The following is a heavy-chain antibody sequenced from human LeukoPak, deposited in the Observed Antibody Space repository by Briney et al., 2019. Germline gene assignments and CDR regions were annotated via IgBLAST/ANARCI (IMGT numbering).Heavy chain of an antibody. J-gene: IGHJ2*01. CDR3: VAEEVTIGGGIMLSVSSASN. Sequence: GGSLRLSCAASGFTFSDHWMAWVRQAPGKGLEWVANINEDGATKNYVDSVKGRFTISRDSAKNSLHLQMNSLRGEDTALYYCVAEEVTIGGGIMLSVSSASNRGR. CDR2: INEDGATK. CDR1: GFTFSDHW. D-gene: IGHD3-16*01. V-gene: IGHV3-7*03.